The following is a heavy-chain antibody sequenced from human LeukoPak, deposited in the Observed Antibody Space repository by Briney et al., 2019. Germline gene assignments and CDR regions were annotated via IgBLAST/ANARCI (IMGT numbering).Heavy chain of an antibody. CDR1: GFTFRNHW. V-gene: IGHV3-74*03. J-gene: IGHJ4*02. D-gene: IGHD6-6*01. CDR3: ARDQRVTGRPDIDY. Sequence: GGSLRLSCAASGFTFRNHWMHWVRQTPGKGLVWVSRISSDGSSTTYADSVKGRFTIPRDNAKNTLYLQMNNLRAEDTAMYYCARDQRVTGRPDIDYWGQGTLVIVSS. CDR2: ISSDGSST.